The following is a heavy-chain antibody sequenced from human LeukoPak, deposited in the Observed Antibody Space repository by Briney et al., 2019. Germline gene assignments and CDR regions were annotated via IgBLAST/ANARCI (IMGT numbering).Heavy chain of an antibody. CDR3: ARDLDLFDY. CDR1: GFIFSSYS. V-gene: IGHV3-21*01. Sequence: GGSLRLSCAASGFIFSSYSMNWVRQAPGKGLEWVSSISRSSTYIYCADSVKGRFTISRDNAKNSLYLQMNSLRAEDTAVYYCARDLDLFDYWGQGTLVTVSS. J-gene: IGHJ4*02. CDR2: ISRSSTYI.